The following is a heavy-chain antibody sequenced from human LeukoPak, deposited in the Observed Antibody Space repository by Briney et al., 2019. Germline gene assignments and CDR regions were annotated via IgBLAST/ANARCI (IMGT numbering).Heavy chain of an antibody. Sequence: PSERLSPTCTVSGGSISAYYWSWIRQPPGNRLEWIGHIYYSGTTSYNPSLKSRVTISLDTSKNQFSLKLTSVTAADTAVYYCARGRGSSSGSYGYWGQGTLVTVSS. CDR3: ARGRGSSSGSYGY. CDR1: GGSISAYY. J-gene: IGHJ4*02. CDR2: IYYSGTT. V-gene: IGHV4-59*01. D-gene: IGHD1-26*01.